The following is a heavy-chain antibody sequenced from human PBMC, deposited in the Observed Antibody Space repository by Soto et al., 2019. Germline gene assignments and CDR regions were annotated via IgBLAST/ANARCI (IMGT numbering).Heavy chain of an antibody. D-gene: IGHD2-21*02. CDR3: ARSYCGDNCALDY. CDR2: VSKDGSDK. CDR1: GFIFSSFP. V-gene: IGHV3-30-3*01. J-gene: IGHJ4*02. Sequence: GGSLILSCAASGFIFSSFPMHWVRQAPGKGLEWVAVVSKDGSDKHYADSVKGRFTISRNNSENTLHLQMNSLRPEDTGVYYCARSYCGDNCALDYWGQGTPVTVSS.